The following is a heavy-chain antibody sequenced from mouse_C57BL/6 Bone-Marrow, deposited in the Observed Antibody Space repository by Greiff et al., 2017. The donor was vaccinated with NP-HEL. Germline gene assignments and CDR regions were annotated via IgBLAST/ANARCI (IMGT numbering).Heavy chain of an antibody. CDR1: GYAFTNYL. Sequence: VQLMESGAELVRPGPSVKVSCKASGYAFTNYLIEWVKQRPGQGLEWIGVINPGSGGTNYNEKFKGKATLTAEKSASTAYMQLSSLTSEDSAVYFCARSTTVVARDYWGQGTTLTVSS. J-gene: IGHJ2*01. CDR2: INPGSGGT. V-gene: IGHV1-54*01. CDR3: ARSTTVVARDY. D-gene: IGHD1-1*01.